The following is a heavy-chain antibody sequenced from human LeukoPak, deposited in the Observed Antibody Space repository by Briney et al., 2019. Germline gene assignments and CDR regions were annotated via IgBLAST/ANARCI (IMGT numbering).Heavy chain of an antibody. CDR1: GGSISTSSYY. CDR2: VSASGRT. D-gene: IGHD3-22*01. V-gene: IGHV4-61*09. Sequence: SETLSLTCTVSGGSISTSSYYWTWIRQSAGEGLEWLGHVSASGRTTYNPSLKSRVAISVDTSKKKFFLRLDSVTAADTAVYYCARANYYDSTGCYHDYWGQGTLVTVSS. J-gene: IGHJ4*02. CDR3: ARANYYDSTGCYHDY.